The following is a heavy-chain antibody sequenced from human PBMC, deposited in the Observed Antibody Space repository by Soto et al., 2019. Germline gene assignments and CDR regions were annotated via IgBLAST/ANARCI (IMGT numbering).Heavy chain of an antibody. V-gene: IGHV4-59*01. CDR2: FYYSGST. CDR3: ARGGWKLFDY. D-gene: IGHD6-19*01. J-gene: IGHJ4*02. CDR1: GGSISSYY. Sequence: QVQLQESGPGLVKPSETLSLTCTVSGGSISSYYWSWIRKPPGKGLEWIGYFYYSGSTNYNPSLNSRVTISVDTSKNQFSLKLSSVTAADTAVYYCARGGWKLFDYWGQGTLVTVSS.